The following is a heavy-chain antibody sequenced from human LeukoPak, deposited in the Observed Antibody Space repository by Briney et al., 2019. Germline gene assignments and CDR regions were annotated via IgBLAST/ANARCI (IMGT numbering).Heavy chain of an antibody. CDR2: ITSKTDGGTT. CDR3: TTSITIFGVVINGGSDDY. CDR1: GFTFSNAW. D-gene: IGHD3-3*01. Sequence: GGSLRLSCAASGFTFSNAWMSWVRQAPGKGLEWVGRITSKTDGGTTDYAAPVKGRFTISRDDSKNTLYLQMNSLKTEDTAVYYCTTSITIFGVVINGGSDDYWGQGTLVTVSS. V-gene: IGHV3-15*01. J-gene: IGHJ4*02.